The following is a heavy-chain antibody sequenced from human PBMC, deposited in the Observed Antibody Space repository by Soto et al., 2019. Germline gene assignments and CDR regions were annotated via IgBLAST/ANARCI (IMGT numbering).Heavy chain of an antibody. D-gene: IGHD4-17*01. J-gene: IGHJ4*01. V-gene: IGHV5-10-1*01. CDR3: ARDAPAFGDFGLDY. CDR1: GYSFTSYW. Sequence: RGESLKISCKGSGYSFTSYWISWVRQMPGKGLEWMGRIDPSDSYTNYSPSFQGHVTISADKSISTAYLQWSSLKASDTAMYYCARDAPAFGDFGLDYWGHGPLVTVSS. CDR2: IDPSDSYT.